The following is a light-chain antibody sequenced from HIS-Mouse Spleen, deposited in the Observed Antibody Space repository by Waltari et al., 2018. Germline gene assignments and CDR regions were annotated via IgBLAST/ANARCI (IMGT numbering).Light chain of an antibody. CDR3: QVWDSSSDHRGV. J-gene: IGLJ2*01. V-gene: IGLV3-21*02. Sequence: SSVLTQPPPGSVAPGPTARSHCGGNHTGRKSVNWYQQKPGQAPVLVVYDDSDRPSGIPERFSGSNSGNTATLTISRVEAGDEADYYCQVWDSSSDHRGVFGGGTKLTVL. CDR2: DDS. CDR1: HTGRKS.